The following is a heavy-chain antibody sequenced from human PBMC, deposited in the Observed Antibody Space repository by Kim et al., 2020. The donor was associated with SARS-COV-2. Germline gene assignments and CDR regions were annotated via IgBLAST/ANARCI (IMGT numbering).Heavy chain of an antibody. D-gene: IGHD3-10*01. Sequence: DYAASVKGRFTISRDDSENTAYLQMNSLKTEDTAVYYCTRRETVRGVLNQDWGQGTLVTVSS. J-gene: IGHJ4*02. V-gene: IGHV3-73*01. CDR3: TRRETVRGVLNQD.